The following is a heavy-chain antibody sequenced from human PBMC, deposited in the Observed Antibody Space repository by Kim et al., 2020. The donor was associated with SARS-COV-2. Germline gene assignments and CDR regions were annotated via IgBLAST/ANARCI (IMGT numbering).Heavy chain of an antibody. V-gene: IGHV1-3*01. J-gene: IGHJ5*02. Sequence: RNSQNFQGRVTLTRDTSASTSYMELSSLTSKDTAVYYCAREGSGSYNWLDPWGQGTLVTVSS. CDR3: AREGSGSYNWLDP. D-gene: IGHD3-10*01.